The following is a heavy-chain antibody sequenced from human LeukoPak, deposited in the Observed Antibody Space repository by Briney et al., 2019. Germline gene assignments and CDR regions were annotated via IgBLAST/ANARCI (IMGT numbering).Heavy chain of an antibody. D-gene: IGHD2-2*01. J-gene: IGHJ4*02. V-gene: IGHV3-48*01. CDR1: GFTVNSNY. CDR3: ARDRDYASDY. Sequence: PGGSLRLSCEASGFTVNSNYMNWVRQAPGKGLEWISNINADSSAMYYVDSVKGRFTISRDNAKSSVFLQMNSLRAEDTAVYYCARDRDYASDYWGQGTPVTVSS. CDR2: INADSSAM.